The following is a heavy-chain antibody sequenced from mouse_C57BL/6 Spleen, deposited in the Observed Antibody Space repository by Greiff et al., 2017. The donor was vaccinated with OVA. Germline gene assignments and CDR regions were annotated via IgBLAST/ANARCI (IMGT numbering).Heavy chain of an antibody. CDR2: INPNNGGT. V-gene: IGHV1-26*01. CDR3: ARSDYGSSSYYFDY. D-gene: IGHD1-1*01. CDR1: GYTFTDYY. Sequence: VQLQQSGPELVKPGASVKISCKASGYTFTDYYMNWVKQSHGKSLEWIGDINPNNGGTSYNQKLKGKATLTVDKSSSTAYMELRSLTSEDSAVYYCARSDYGSSSYYFDYWGQGTTLTVSS. J-gene: IGHJ2*01.